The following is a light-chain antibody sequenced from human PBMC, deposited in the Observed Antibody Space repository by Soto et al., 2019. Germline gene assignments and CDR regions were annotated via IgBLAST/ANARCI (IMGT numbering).Light chain of an antibody. CDR3: QQHNQWPIT. J-gene: IGKJ5*01. CDR2: YIS. Sequence: EIVMTPSPATPSVSPGGKTSLPRQASQSAGNFLAWYQQKPGQAPRLLIYYISTRATGIPARFSGSGSGTEFTLTINSLQSEDSAVYYCQQHNQWPITFGQGTRLEIK. V-gene: IGKV3D-15*01. CDR1: QSAGNF.